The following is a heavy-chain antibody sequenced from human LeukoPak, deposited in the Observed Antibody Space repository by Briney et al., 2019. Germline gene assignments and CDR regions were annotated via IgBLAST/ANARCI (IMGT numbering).Heavy chain of an antibody. D-gene: IGHD2-2*01. V-gene: IGHV4-34*01. CDR2: INHSGST. Sequence: SETLSLTCAVYGGSFSGYYWSWIRQPPGKGLEWIGEINHSGSTNYNPSLKSRVTISVDTSKNQFSLKLSSVTAADTAVYYCARGRGYCSSTSCYWRRVFNGKYYYGMDVWGQGTTVTVSS. J-gene: IGHJ6*02. CDR3: ARGRGYCSSTSCYWRRVFNGKYYYGMDV. CDR1: GGSFSGYY.